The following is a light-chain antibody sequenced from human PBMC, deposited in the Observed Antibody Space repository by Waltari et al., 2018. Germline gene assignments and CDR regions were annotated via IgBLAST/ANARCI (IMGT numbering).Light chain of an antibody. CDR2: SSS. Sequence: EVVLTQSPDILSLSPEERATLSCMASQRVGSSYVAWYQHKQGQSPRLLIYSSSSTPPGIPARFSGAGSGTDFTLTINSLEPDDFAVYYCQHYGSSPYTFGQGTKVEIK. V-gene: IGKV3-20*01. CDR1: QRVGSSY. J-gene: IGKJ2*01. CDR3: QHYGSSPYT.